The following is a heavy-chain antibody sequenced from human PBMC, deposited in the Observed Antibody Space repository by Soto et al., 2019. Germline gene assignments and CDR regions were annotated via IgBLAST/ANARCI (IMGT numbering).Heavy chain of an antibody. J-gene: IGHJ4*02. CDR2: ISGSGGST. D-gene: IGHD2-21*01. CDR1: GLNFRSYA. CDR3: AKATVVVIAIDEYYFDY. Sequence: GGPKRHPSAASGLNFRSYAMRWVSKAPGKGLEWVSAISGSGGSTYYADSVKGRFTISRDNSKTTLYLQMNSLRAEDTAVYYCAKATVVVIAIDEYYFDYWGQGTLVTVSS. V-gene: IGHV3-23*01.